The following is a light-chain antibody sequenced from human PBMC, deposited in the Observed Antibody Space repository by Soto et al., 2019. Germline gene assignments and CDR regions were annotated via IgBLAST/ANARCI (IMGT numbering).Light chain of an antibody. V-gene: IGKV4-1*01. CDR2: WES. J-gene: IGKJ1*01. Sequence: DIVMTQSPDSLAVSLGERATINCKSSQSVLYSSNNKNYLAWYQQKPGQPPKLFIYWESTRESGVPDRFSVSGSGTDFTRTISRLQAEDVAVYYCQQYYSAPRTFGQGTKVEIK. CDR1: QSVLYSSNNKNY. CDR3: QQYYSAPRT.